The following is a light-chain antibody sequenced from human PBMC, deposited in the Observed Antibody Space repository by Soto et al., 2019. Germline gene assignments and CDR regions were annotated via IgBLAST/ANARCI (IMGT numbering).Light chain of an antibody. CDR2: EGS. Sequence: QSALTHPASLPGSPGQSITISCTGTNRDVGTYSLVSWYQQYPGKAPKLMVYEGSKRPSGISNRFSGSKSGNTASLTISGLQPEDEADYYCCSYAGSRTYVLGSGNKLTVL. CDR1: NRDVGTYSL. J-gene: IGLJ1*01. CDR3: CSYAGSRTYV. V-gene: IGLV2-23*01.